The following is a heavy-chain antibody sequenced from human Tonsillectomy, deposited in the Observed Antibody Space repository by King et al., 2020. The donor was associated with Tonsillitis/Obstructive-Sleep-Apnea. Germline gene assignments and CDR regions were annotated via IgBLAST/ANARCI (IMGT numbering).Heavy chain of an antibody. D-gene: IGHD6-13*01. CDR3: AKDRVGTNGGIYYFYS. V-gene: IGHV3-23*01. Sequence: VQLLESGGGLVQPGGSLRLSCAASGFTFSSYAMSWVRQAPGKGLEWVSAISGSGGSTYYADSVKGRFTISRDNSKNTRYLQMNSLRAEDTAVYYCAKDRVGTNGGIYYFYSWGEGILVTVSS. CDR2: ISGSGGST. CDR1: GFTFSSYA. J-gene: IGHJ4*02.